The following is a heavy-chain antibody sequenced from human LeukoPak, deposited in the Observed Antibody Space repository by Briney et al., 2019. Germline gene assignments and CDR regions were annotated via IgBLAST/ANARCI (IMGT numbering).Heavy chain of an antibody. CDR1: GFTFSSYA. V-gene: IGHV3-23*01. CDR2: ISGSGGST. CDR3: ARDREQQLPPSDAFDI. J-gene: IGHJ3*02. Sequence: GGSLRLSCAASGFTFSSYAMSWVRQAPGKGLEWVSAISGSGGSTYYADSVKGRFTISRDNAKNSLYLQMNSLRAEDTAVYYCARDREQQLPPSDAFDIWGQGTMVTVSS. D-gene: IGHD6-13*01.